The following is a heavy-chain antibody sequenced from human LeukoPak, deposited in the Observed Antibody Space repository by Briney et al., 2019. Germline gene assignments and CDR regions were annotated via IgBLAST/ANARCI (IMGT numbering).Heavy chain of an antibody. CDR3: ARGDGYNYAGDYYYYYMDV. J-gene: IGHJ6*03. V-gene: IGHV4-34*01. CDR1: GGSFSGYY. CDR2: INHSGST. Sequence: SETLSLTCAVYGGSFSGYYWSGIRQPPGKGLEWIGEINHSGSTNYNPSLKSRVTISVDTSKNQFSLKLSSVTAADTAVYYCARGDGYNYAGDYYYYYMDVWGKGTTVTVSS. D-gene: IGHD5-24*01.